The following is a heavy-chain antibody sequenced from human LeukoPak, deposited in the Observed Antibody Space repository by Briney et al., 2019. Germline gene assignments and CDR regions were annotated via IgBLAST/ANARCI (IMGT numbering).Heavy chain of an antibody. J-gene: IGHJ4*02. CDR2: IIPIFGTA. V-gene: IGHV1-69*05. D-gene: IGHD4-17*01. CDR1: GGTFSSYA. Sequence: SVKVSCKASGGTFSSYAISWVRQASGQGLEWMGGIIPIFGTAKYAQKVQGRVTMSTDESTSTAYMKLRSLRSDDTAVYYCARWGPMTTVTPWDYWGQGTLVTVSS. CDR3: ARWGPMTTVTPWDY.